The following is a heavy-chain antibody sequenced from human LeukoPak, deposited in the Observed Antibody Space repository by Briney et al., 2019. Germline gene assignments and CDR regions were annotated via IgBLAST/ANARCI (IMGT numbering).Heavy chain of an antibody. CDR1: GYTFTGYY. D-gene: IGHD2-15*01. CDR2: INPNSGGT. J-gene: IGHJ6*02. Sequence: ASVKVSCKASGYTFTGYYMHWVRQAPGQGLEWMGRINPNSGGTNYAQKFQGRVTMTRDTSISTAYMQLSRLRSDDTAVYYCARDSLPEEGDYYYYYGMDVWGQGTTVTVSS. V-gene: IGHV1-2*06. CDR3: ARDSLPEEGDYYYYYGMDV.